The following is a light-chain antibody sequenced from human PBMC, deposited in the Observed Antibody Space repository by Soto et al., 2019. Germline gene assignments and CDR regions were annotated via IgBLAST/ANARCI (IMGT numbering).Light chain of an antibody. CDR3: HSRA. CDR2: DAS. Sequence: DIQVTQHPSTLSASVGDEVTITCRASQTISRWLAWYQQKPGRAPKLLIYDASTLESGVPSRFSGSGSETEFTLTISRLQPDDFATYFCHSRAFGQGTRLEIK. CDR1: QTISRW. V-gene: IGKV1-5*01. J-gene: IGKJ5*01.